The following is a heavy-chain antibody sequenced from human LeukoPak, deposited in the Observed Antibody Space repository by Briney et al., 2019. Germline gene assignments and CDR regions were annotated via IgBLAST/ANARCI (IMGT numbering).Heavy chain of an antibody. CDR1: GFTFSSYD. Sequence: PGGSLRLSCAASGFTFSSYDMHWVRQATGKGLEWVSAIGTAGDTYYPGSVKGRFTISRDNAQNSLYLQMNSLRAEDTAVYYCARDFGARGWLDYWGQGTLVTVSS. CDR2: IGTAGDT. J-gene: IGHJ4*02. CDR3: ARDFGARGWLDY. D-gene: IGHD6-19*01. V-gene: IGHV3-13*01.